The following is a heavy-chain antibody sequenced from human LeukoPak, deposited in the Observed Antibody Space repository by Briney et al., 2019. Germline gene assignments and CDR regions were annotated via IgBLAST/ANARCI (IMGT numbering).Heavy chain of an antibody. CDR1: GVTFTTYW. Sequence: GGSLRLSCVASGVTFTTYWMTWVRQAPGRGRKWVATIKPDGGEQYYVDSVRGRFTISRDNAARSLYLQMHSLRDEDTALYYCAADRNWNLDFWGQGTLVTVSS. J-gene: IGHJ4*02. CDR3: AADRNWNLDF. CDR2: IKPDGGEQ. V-gene: IGHV3-7*01. D-gene: IGHD1-1*01.